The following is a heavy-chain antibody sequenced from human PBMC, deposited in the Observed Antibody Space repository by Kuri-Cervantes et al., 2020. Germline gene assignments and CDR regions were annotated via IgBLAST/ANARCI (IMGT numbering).Heavy chain of an antibody. J-gene: IGHJ6*03. CDR3: ARGEELVPDQGARALTDYYMDV. CDR2: INPNSGGT. Sequence: ASVKVSCKASGYTFTGYYMHWVRQAPGQGLEWMGWINPNSGGTNYAQKFQGRVTITADDFPSIAYMELSSLRSEDTAIYYCARGEELVPDQGARALTDYYMDVWGKGTTVTDSS. V-gene: IGHV1-2*02. CDR1: GYTFTGYY. D-gene: IGHD6-6*01.